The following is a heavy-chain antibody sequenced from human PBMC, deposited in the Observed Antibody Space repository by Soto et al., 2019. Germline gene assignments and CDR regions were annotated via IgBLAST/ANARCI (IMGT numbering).Heavy chain of an antibody. CDR2: ISAFNGAT. J-gene: IGHJ4*02. D-gene: IGHD6-19*01. Sequence: VKVSCKASGYTFTRFGISWVRQAPGQGLEWMGWISAFNGATNYAQKFQDRITMTTDTPTSTAYMELRSLRSDDTAVYYCARLYSSGCPRSYSDYWGQGTLVTVSS. V-gene: IGHV1-18*01. CDR3: ARLYSSGCPRSYSDY. CDR1: GYTFTRFG.